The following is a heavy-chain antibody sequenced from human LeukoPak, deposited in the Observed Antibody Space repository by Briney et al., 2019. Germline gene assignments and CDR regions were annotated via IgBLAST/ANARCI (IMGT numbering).Heavy chain of an antibody. CDR3: ASRELELEELDY. CDR1: GGSISSSRYS. J-gene: IGHJ4*02. V-gene: IGHV4-39*01. CDR2: IYYSGST. D-gene: IGHD1-7*01. Sequence: SETLSLTCTVSGGSISSSRYSWGWIRQPPGKGLEWIGSIYYSGSTYYNPSLKSRVTISVDTSKNQFSLKLSSVTAADTAVYYCASRELELEELDYWGQGTLVTVSS.